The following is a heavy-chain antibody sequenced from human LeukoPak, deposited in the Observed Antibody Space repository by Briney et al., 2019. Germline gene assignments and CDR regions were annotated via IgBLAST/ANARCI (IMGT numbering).Heavy chain of an antibody. CDR2: IYHSGST. J-gene: IGHJ4*02. Sequence: SETLSLTCSVSGGSISSSSYYWGWIRQSPGKGLGWIGSIYHSGSTYYNPSLKSRVTISVDTSKNQFSLKLSSVTAADTAVYYCARDRYYYDSTGYSIFDYWGQGTLVTVSS. V-gene: IGHV4-39*07. CDR3: ARDRYYYDSTGYSIFDY. CDR1: GGSISSSSYY. D-gene: IGHD3-22*01.